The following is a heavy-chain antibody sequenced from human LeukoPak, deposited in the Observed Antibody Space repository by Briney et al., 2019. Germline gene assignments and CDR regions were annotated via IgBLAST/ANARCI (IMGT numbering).Heavy chain of an antibody. D-gene: IGHD6-13*01. Sequence: GGSLRLSCAASGFTFSSYWMSWVRQAPGKGLEWVANIKQDGSEKYYVDSVEGRFTISRDNAKNSLYLQMNSLRAEDTAVYYCARDPASIAAAEGDYWGQGTLVTVSS. J-gene: IGHJ4*02. CDR1: GFTFSSYW. V-gene: IGHV3-7*01. CDR3: ARDPASIAAAEGDY. CDR2: IKQDGSEK.